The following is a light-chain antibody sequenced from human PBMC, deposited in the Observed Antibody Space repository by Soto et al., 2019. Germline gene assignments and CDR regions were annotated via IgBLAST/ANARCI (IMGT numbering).Light chain of an antibody. J-gene: IGKJ1*01. CDR1: QSVSSN. CDR3: QQYNNWPRT. V-gene: IGKV3-15*01. Sequence: EIVMTQSPATRSVSPGEGATLSCRASQSVSSNLAWYQLKPGQAPRLLIYDASTRATGIPARFSGSGSGTEFTLTISSLQSEDFAVYYCQQYNNWPRTCGQGTKVEIK. CDR2: DAS.